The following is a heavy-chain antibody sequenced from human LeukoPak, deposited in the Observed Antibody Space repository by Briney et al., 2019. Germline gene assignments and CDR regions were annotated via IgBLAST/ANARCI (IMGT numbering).Heavy chain of an antibody. Sequence: GGSLRLSCGASGFTFTTYAMTWVRQAPGKGLEWVSSITGSGGSTYYGDSAKGRFTISRDNAKNSLYLQMNSLRAEDTAVYYCARVSILIVPYYAFDTWGQGTMVTVSS. V-gene: IGHV3-23*01. J-gene: IGHJ3*02. CDR2: ITGSGGST. CDR3: ARVSILIVPYYAFDT. D-gene: IGHD2/OR15-2a*01. CDR1: GFTFTTYA.